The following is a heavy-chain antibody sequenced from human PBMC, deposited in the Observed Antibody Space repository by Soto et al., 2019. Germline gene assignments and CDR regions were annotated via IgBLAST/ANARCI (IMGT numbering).Heavy chain of an antibody. D-gene: IGHD3-22*01. CDR2: IIPMFDKT. CDR1: GGSFSNYA. Sequence: QVQLVQSGAEVKKPGSSVKVSCKASGGSFSNYAVNWVRQAPGQGLEWMGGIIPMFDKTNNAQKFQGRVTITEDESTSTAYMELSSLRSADTAVYYCASGTYSFDSIGYDGAFDIWGQGTVVTVSS. CDR3: ASGTYSFDSIGYDGAFDI. V-gene: IGHV1-69*01. J-gene: IGHJ3*02.